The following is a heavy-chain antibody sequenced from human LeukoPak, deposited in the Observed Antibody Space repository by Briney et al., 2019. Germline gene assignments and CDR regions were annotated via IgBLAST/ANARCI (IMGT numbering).Heavy chain of an antibody. V-gene: IGHV3-23*01. Sequence: GGSLRLSCVASGFTFSSYAMSWVRQAPGKGLEWVSVVSGSGITTYYADSVKGRFTISRDNSKNTLYLQMNSLRAEDTAVYYCAKSGGSSATVNWFDPWGQGTLVTVSS. CDR1: GFTFSSYA. CDR2: VSGSGITT. J-gene: IGHJ5*02. CDR3: AKSGGSSATVNWFDP. D-gene: IGHD1-26*01.